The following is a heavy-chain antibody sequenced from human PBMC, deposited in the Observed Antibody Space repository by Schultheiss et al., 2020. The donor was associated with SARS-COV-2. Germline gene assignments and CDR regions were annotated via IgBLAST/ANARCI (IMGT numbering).Heavy chain of an antibody. CDR1: GGSISSYY. J-gene: IGHJ3*02. V-gene: IGHV4-4*08. CDR3: ARSRIVGATTDAFDI. Sequence: SQTLSLTCTVSGGSISSYYWSWIRQPPGKGLEWIGRIYTSGSTYYNPSLKSRVTISVDTSKNQFSLKLSSVTAADTAVYYCARSRIVGATTDAFDIWGQGTMVTVSS. D-gene: IGHD1-26*01. CDR2: IYTSGST.